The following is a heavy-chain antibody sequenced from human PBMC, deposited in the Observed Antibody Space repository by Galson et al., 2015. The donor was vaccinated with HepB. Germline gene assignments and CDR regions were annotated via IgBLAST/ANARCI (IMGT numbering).Heavy chain of an antibody. J-gene: IGHJ4*02. Sequence: SVKVSCKASGYTFTGYYIHWVRQAPGQGLEWMGRINPNSGITNYAQKFQGKVTMTRDTSITTAYMELSNLRSDDTAVYYCARAYYYDSSGYTVPPHFDCWGQGTLVTVS. CDR2: INPNSGIT. D-gene: IGHD3-22*01. V-gene: IGHV1-2*06. CDR1: GYTFTGYY. CDR3: ARAYYYDSSGYTVPPHFDC.